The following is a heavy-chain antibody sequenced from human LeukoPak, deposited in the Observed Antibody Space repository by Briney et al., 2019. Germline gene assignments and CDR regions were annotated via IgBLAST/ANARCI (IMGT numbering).Heavy chain of an antibody. D-gene: IGHD1-1*01. V-gene: IGHV4-59*08. Sequence: SETLSLTCTVSGGSIVSYYWSWIRQPPGKGLEWIGYIYYSGSTNYNPSLKSRVTISVDTSKNQFSPKLTSVTAADTAVYYCARRQTGTSYFDYWGQGTLVTVSS. CDR1: GGSIVSYY. J-gene: IGHJ4*02. CDR3: ARRQTGTSYFDY. CDR2: IYYSGST.